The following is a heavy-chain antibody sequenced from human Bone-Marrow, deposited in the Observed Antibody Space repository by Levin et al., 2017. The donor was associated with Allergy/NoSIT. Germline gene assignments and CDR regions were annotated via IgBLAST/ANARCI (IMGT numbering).Heavy chain of an antibody. D-gene: IGHD3-3*01. J-gene: IGHJ4*02. CDR3: ARDWAAIVGVVIDS. CDR2: ISSSSSTI. V-gene: IGHV3-48*01. Sequence: GGSLRLSCTASGFIFSTYSLNWVRQAPGRGLEWVSSISSSSSTIYYADSVKGRFTISRDNAKNSLYLQMNSLRAEDTAVYYCARDWAAIVGVVIDSWGQGTLVTVSS. CDR1: GFIFSTYS.